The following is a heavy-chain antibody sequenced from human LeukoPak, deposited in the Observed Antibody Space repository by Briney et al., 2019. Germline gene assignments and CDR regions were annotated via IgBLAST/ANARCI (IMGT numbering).Heavy chain of an antibody. D-gene: IGHD3-9*01. CDR3: AKAPYYDILTGYCDY. CDR1: GFTFSSYA. V-gene: IGHV3-23*01. Sequence: LSGGSLRLSCAASGFTFSSYAMSWVRQAPGKGLEWVSAISGSGGSTYYADSVKGRFTISRDNSKNTLYLQMNSLRAEDTAVYYCAKAPYYDILTGYCDYWGQGTLVTVSS. J-gene: IGHJ4*02. CDR2: ISGSGGST.